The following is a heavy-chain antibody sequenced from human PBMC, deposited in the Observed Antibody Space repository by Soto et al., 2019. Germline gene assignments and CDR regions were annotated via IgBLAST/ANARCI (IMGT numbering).Heavy chain of an antibody. CDR2: IFSNDEK. CDR3: ARPRYNWNDGFAY. J-gene: IGHJ4*02. V-gene: IGHV2-26*01. CDR1: GFSLSNARMG. D-gene: IGHD1-1*01. Sequence: QVTLKESGPVLVKPTETLTLTCTVSGFSLSNARMGVSWIRQPPGKALEWLAHIFSNDEKSYSTSLKSRLTIPLDXXKSQVVLTMTNMDPVDTATYYCARPRYNWNDGFAYWGQGTLVTVSS.